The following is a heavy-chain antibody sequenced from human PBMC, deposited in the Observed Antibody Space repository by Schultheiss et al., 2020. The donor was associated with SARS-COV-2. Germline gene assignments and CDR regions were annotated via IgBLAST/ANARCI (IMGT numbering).Heavy chain of an antibody. CDR2: IYYSGST. CDR3: ARVGGYSYPDHFDY. Sequence: GSLRLSCTVSGGSISSYYWSWIRQPPGKGLEWIGYIYYSGSTNYNPSLKSRVTISVDTSKNQFSLKLSSVTAADTAVYYCARVGGYSYPDHFDYWGQGTLVTVSS. D-gene: IGHD5-18*01. V-gene: IGHV4-59*01. CDR1: GGSISSYY. J-gene: IGHJ4*02.